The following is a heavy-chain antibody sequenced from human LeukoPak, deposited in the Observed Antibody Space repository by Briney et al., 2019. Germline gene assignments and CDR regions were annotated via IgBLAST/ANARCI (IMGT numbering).Heavy chain of an antibody. CDR3: AKFDGDYGDFFDY. CDR2: ISGSGGST. Sequence: PGGSLRLSCAASGFTSSSYAVSWVRQAPGKGLEWVSAISGSGGSTYYADSVKGRFTISRDNSKNTLYLQMNSLRAEDTAVYYCAKFDGDYGDFFDYWGQGTLVTVSS. J-gene: IGHJ4*02. D-gene: IGHD4-17*01. CDR1: GFTSSSYA. V-gene: IGHV3-23*01.